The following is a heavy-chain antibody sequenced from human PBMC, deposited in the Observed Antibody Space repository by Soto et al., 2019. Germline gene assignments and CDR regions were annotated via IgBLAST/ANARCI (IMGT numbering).Heavy chain of an antibody. Sequence: WGSLSLSCAASGFIFSAYAMLWVRHAPAKGLDWVASISYDGTNKYYADSIKGRFTISRDNSANTLFLEVNSLRREDTAMYYCARDTSPYTSGWYGIDFWGHGTLVTVS. J-gene: IGHJ4*01. CDR3: ARDTSPYTSGWYGIDF. CDR1: GFIFSAYA. D-gene: IGHD6-19*01. CDR2: ISYDGTNK. V-gene: IGHV3-30*04.